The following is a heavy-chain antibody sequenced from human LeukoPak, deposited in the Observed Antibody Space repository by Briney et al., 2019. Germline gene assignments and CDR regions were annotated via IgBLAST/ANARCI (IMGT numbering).Heavy chain of an antibody. V-gene: IGHV4-34*01. CDR2: INHSGST. D-gene: IGHD4-17*01. J-gene: IGHJ4*02. CDR1: GGSFSVYY. CDR3: ARGLSYGDYDV. Sequence: SETLSLTCAVHGGSFSVYYWSWIRQPPGKGLEWIGEINHSGSTNYNPSLKSRVTISVDTSKNQFSLKLSSVTAADTAVYYCARGLSYGDYDVWGQGTLVTVSS.